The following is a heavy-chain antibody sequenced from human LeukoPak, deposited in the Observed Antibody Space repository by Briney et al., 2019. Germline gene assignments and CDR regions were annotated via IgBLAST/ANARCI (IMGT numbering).Heavy chain of an antibody. CDR3: AGKDYDFWSGSEPRDY. V-gene: IGHV4-59*12. Sequence: PSETLSLTCTVSGGSISSYYWSWIRQPPGKGLEWIGYIYYSGSTNYNPSLKSRVTISVDASKNQFSLKLSSVTAADTAVYYCAGKDYDFWSGSEPRDYWGQGTLVTVSS. J-gene: IGHJ4*02. CDR1: GGSISSYY. CDR2: IYYSGST. D-gene: IGHD3-3*01.